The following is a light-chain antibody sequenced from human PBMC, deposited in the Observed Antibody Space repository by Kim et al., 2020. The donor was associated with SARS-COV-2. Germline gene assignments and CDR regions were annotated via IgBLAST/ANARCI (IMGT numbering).Light chain of an antibody. CDR3: QQFGSSPFS. CDR2: GAS. V-gene: IGKV3-20*01. Sequence: DSVLTQSPGTLSLSPGDRATLSCRASQSVNSDSLAWYQQKHGQAPRLLIFGASNRATGIPDRFSGGGSGTDFTLTISRVEPEDFAVYYCQQFGSSPFSFGQGTKLEI. J-gene: IGKJ2*03. CDR1: QSVNSDS.